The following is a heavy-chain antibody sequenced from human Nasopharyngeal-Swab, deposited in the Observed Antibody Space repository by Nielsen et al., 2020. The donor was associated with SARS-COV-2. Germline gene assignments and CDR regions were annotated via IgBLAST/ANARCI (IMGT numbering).Heavy chain of an antibody. CDR2: ISSSSSYI. J-gene: IGHJ6*02. V-gene: IGHV3-21*01. CDR1: GFTFSSYS. D-gene: IGHD2-21*01. Sequence: GGSLRLSCAASGFTFSSYSTNWVRQAPGKGLEWVSSISSSSSYIYYADSVKGRFTISRDNAKNSLYLQMNSLRAEDTAVYYCARDIPLHYYGMDVWGQGTTVTVSS. CDR3: ARDIPLHYYGMDV.